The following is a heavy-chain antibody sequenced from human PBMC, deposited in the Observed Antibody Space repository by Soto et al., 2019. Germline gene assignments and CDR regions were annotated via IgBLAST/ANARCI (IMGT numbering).Heavy chain of an antibody. CDR3: AYGGSCDY. CDR2: ISSSGSTI. D-gene: IGHD1-26*01. V-gene: IGHV3-48*03. Sequence: EVQLVESGGGLVQPGGSLRLSCAASGFSFNTYEMNWVRQAPGKGVEWVSYISSSGSTIYYADSVKGRFTVPRDNGKNSLYLQMNSLRAEDTAVYYCAYGGSCDYWGQGTQVTVSS. J-gene: IGHJ4*02. CDR1: GFSFNTYE.